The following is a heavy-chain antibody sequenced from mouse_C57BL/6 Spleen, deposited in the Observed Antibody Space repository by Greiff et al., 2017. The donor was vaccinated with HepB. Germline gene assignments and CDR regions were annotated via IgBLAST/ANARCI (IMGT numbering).Heavy chain of an antibody. CDR1: GYAFSSSW. V-gene: IGHV1-82*01. CDR2: IYPGDGDT. D-gene: IGHD2-5*01. CDR3: ARTHYSRMDY. Sequence: QVQLQQSGPELVKPGASVKISCKASGYAFSSSWMNWVKQRPGKGLEWIGRIYPGDGDTNYNGKFKGKATLTADKSSSTAYMQLSSLTSEDSAVYFCARTHYSRMDYWGQGTSVTVSS. J-gene: IGHJ4*01.